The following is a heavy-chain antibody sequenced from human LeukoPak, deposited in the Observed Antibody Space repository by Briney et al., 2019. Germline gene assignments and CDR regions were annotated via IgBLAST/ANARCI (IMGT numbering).Heavy chain of an antibody. CDR1: GFTFSNHA. V-gene: IGHV3-23*01. D-gene: IGHD4-11*01. Sequence: GGSLRLSCAASGFTFSNHAVNWVRQAPGKGLEWVSVISGSGVSTNYAESVKGRFTISRDNSRNTVYVQMNSLRAEDTAVYYCAKGPMDYSNHLFDSWGQGILVTVSS. J-gene: IGHJ5*01. CDR2: ISGSGVST. CDR3: AKGPMDYSNHLFDS.